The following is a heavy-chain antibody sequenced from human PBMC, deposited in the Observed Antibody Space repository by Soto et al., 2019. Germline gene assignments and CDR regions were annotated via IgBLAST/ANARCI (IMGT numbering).Heavy chain of an antibody. CDR1: GFTFSSYA. J-gene: IGHJ4*02. CDR2: ISYDGSNK. V-gene: IGHV3-30-3*01. D-gene: IGHD5-18*01. Sequence: GGSLRLCFAASGFTFSSYAMHWVRQAPGKGLEWVAVISYDGSNKYYADSVKGRFTISRDNSKNTLYLQMNSLRAEDTAVYYCARDSGGVQLWPQGLDYWGQGTLVTVSS. CDR3: ARDSGGVQLWPQGLDY.